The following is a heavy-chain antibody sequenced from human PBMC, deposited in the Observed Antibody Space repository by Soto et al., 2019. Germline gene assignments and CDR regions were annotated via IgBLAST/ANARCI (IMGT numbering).Heavy chain of an antibody. CDR2: IGTAGDT. D-gene: IGHD6-6*01. V-gene: IGHV3-13*01. J-gene: IGHJ6*02. CDR1: GFTFSNYD. CDR3: AGDLKYSGSSSHYGMDV. Sequence: GGSLRLSCAASGFTFSNYDMHWVRQVTGKGLEWISSIGTAGDTYYAGSVRGRFTISRENAKNSLYLQMNSLRAGDTAVYYCAGDLKYSGSSSHYGMDVWGQGTTVTVSS.